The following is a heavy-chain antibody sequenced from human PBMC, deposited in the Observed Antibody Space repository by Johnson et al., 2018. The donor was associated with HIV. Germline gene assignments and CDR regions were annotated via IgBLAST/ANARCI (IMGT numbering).Heavy chain of an antibody. J-gene: IGHJ3*01. CDR3: ARDRARDAFDV. V-gene: IGHV3-74*01. CDR2: ITSDGNST. CDR1: GFAFSSYA. Sequence: VQLVESGGGVVQPGRSLTLSCAASGFAFSSYAFHWVRQAPGKGLVWVSRITSDGNSTSYAASVTGRFTISRDNAKNTLYLQMNSLRAEDTAVYYWARDRARDAFDVWGQGTMVTVSS.